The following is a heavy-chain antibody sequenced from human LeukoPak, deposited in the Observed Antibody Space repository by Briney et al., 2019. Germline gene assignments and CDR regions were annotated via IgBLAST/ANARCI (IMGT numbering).Heavy chain of an antibody. Sequence: SETLSLTCAVSGDSISSSSYYWGWIRQPPGKGLKWIGSIYYSGSTYYNPSLKSRVTISVDTSKNQFSLKLSSVTAADTAVYYCARDVHRWIARVDPWGQGTLVTVSS. D-gene: IGHD2-2*03. V-gene: IGHV4-39*07. CDR1: GDSISSSSYY. CDR3: ARDVHRWIARVDP. CDR2: IYYSGST. J-gene: IGHJ5*02.